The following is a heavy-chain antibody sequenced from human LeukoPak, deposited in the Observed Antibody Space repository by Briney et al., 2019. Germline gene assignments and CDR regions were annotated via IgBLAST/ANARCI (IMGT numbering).Heavy chain of an antibody. CDR1: GGSFSGYY. CDR2: INHSGST. V-gene: IGHV4-34*01. Sequence: SETLSLTCAVYGGSFSGYYWSWIRQPPGKGLEWIGEINHSGSTNYNPSLKSRVTMSVDTSKNQFSLKLSSVTAADTAVYYCARRARQAVTPHYYYYMDVWGKGTTVTISS. J-gene: IGHJ6*03. CDR3: ARRARQAVTPHYYYYMDV.